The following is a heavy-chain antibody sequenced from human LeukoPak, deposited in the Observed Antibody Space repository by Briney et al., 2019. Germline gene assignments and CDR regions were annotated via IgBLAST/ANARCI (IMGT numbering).Heavy chain of an antibody. Sequence: PSETLSLTCTVSGGSISGWYWSWIRQPPGKGLEWIGYIYGSGNTNYNPSLKSRVTMSIDTSKNQFSLKLTSVTAADTATYYCAREASLAGFASGLGFNYWGRESWSPSPQ. J-gene: IGHJ4*02. CDR2: IYGSGNT. V-gene: IGHV4-59*01. D-gene: IGHD6-19*01. CDR3: AREASLAGFASGLGFNY. CDR1: GGSISGWY.